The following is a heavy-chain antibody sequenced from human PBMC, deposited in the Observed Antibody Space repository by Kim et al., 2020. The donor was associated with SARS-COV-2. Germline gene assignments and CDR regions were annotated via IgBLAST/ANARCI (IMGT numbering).Heavy chain of an antibody. CDR1: GFTFSSYA. Sequence: GGSLRLSCAASGFTFSSYAMSWVRQAPGKGLEWVSAISGSGGSTYYADSVKGRFTISRDNSKNTLYLQMNSLRAEDTAVYYCAKARDSSSWSHDAFDIWGQGTMVTVSS. CDR3: AKARDSSSWSHDAFDI. J-gene: IGHJ3*02. D-gene: IGHD6-13*01. V-gene: IGHV3-23*01. CDR2: ISGSGGST.